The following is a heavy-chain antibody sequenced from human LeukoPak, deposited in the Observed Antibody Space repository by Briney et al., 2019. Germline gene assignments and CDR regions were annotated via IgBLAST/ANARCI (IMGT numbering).Heavy chain of an antibody. V-gene: IGHV1-46*01. Sequence: ASVKVSCKASGYTFTSYYMHWVRQAPGQGLEWMGIINPSGGSTSYAQKFQGRVTMTTDTSTSTAYMELRSLRSDDTAVHYCARDNDILTGLDYWGQGTLVTVSS. CDR2: INPSGGST. J-gene: IGHJ4*02. CDR1: GYTFTSYY. CDR3: ARDNDILTGLDY. D-gene: IGHD3-9*01.